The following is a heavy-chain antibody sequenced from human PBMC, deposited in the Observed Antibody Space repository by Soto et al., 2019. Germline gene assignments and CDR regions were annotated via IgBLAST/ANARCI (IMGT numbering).Heavy chain of an antibody. CDR2: IYYSGST. D-gene: IGHD3-10*01. Sequence: QVQLQESGPGLVKPSETLSLTCTVSGGSISSYYWSWIRQPPGKGLEWIGYIYYSGSTNYNPSLKSRVTISVDTSKNQFSLKLSSVTAADTAVYYCARLNDYGSPGFEVVGDTGFDPWGQGTLVTVSS. V-gene: IGHV4-59*08. CDR1: GGSISSYY. J-gene: IGHJ5*02. CDR3: ARLNDYGSPGFEVVGDTGFDP.